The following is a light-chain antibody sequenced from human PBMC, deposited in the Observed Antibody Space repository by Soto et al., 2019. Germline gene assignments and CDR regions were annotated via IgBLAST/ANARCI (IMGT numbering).Light chain of an antibody. CDR2: GAS. Sequence: PGDSATISCRASPSTSSSFFAWYQHQSGQAPRLLIYGASSRATGIPDRFSGSGSGTDFTLTISSLETEDFAVYYCQQYASSVTFGQGTKVEIK. CDR1: PSTSSSF. V-gene: IGKV3-20*01. CDR3: QQYASSVT. J-gene: IGKJ1*01.